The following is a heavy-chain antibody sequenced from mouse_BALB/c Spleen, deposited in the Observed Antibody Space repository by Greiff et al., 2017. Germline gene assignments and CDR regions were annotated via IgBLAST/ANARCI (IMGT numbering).Heavy chain of an antibody. Sequence: EVKVVESGGGLVQPKGSLKLSCAASGFTFNTYAMHWVCQAPGKGLEWVARIRSKSNNYATYYADSVKDRFTISRDDSQSMLYLQMNNLKTEDTAMYYCVREGEGLDYWGQGTTLTVSS. CDR2: IRSKSNNYAT. J-gene: IGHJ2*01. CDR3: VREGEGLDY. CDR1: GFTFNTYA. V-gene: IGHV10-3*03.